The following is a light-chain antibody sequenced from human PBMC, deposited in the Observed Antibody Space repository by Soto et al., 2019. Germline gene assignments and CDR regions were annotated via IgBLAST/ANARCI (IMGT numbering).Light chain of an antibody. Sequence: EIVMTQSPATLSVSPGERATLSCRASQSVSSNLAWYQQKPGQAPRLLIYGASTRATGIPARFSGSGSGTEFTLTISSLQSEDFAVYYCQQRSNWPPITFGLGTRVEIK. J-gene: IGKJ5*01. V-gene: IGKV3-15*01. CDR2: GAS. CDR3: QQRSNWPPIT. CDR1: QSVSSN.